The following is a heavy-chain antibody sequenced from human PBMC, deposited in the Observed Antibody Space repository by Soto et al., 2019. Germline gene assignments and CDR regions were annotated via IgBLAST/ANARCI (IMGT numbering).Heavy chain of an antibody. CDR1: GFTFSSYV. Sequence: EVQLVESGGGLVQPGGSLRLSCAASGFTFSSYVMHWVRQAPGKGLEYVSVISSNGGSAYYADSVKGRFTISRDNSKNTLYLQMGSLRAEDMAIYYCAREYGSSTSCYFYYMDVWGKGTTVTVSS. CDR3: AREYGSSTSCYFYYMDV. D-gene: IGHD2-2*01. V-gene: IGHV3-64*07. CDR2: ISSNGGSA. J-gene: IGHJ6*03.